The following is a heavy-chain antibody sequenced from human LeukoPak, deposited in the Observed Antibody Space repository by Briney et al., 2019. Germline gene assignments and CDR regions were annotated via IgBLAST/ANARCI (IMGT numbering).Heavy chain of an antibody. Sequence: GGSQRLSCAASGFTFSSYAMSWVRQAPGKGLEWVSGISGRGGSTHYADSVKDRFTISRDNSKNTLYLQMNSLRAEDTAVYYCAKETVVVVAATPDAFDIGGQGTMVTVSS. CDR1: GFTFSSYA. J-gene: IGHJ3*02. CDR3: AKETVVVVAATPDAFDI. V-gene: IGHV3-23*01. CDR2: ISGRGGST. D-gene: IGHD2-15*01.